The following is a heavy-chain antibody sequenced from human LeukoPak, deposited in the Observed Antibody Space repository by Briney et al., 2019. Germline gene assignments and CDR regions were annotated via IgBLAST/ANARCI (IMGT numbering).Heavy chain of an antibody. J-gene: IGHJ4*02. CDR3: ARADQYYDSSGYYGGFDY. CDR1: GGSFSGYY. V-gene: IGHV4-34*01. D-gene: IGHD3-22*01. CDR2: INHSGST. Sequence: TSETLSLTCAVYGGSFSGYYWSWIRQPPGKGLEWIGEINHSGSTNYNPSLKSRVTISVDTSKNQFSLKLSSVTAADTAVYYCARADQYYDSSGYYGGFDYWGQGTLVTVSS.